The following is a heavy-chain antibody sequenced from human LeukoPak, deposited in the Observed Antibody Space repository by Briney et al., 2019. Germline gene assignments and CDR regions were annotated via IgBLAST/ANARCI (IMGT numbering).Heavy chain of an antibody. CDR1: GFTVSNNY. J-gene: IGHJ4*02. Sequence: GGSLRLSCAASGFTVSNNYMNWVRQAPGKGLEWVSLIYSGGSTYYADSVKGRSTISRDNSKNTLYLQMNSLRAEDTAVYYCARVSVGRWELDYFDYWGQGTLVTVSS. V-gene: IGHV3-53*01. CDR3: ARVSVGRWELDYFDY. D-gene: IGHD1-26*01. CDR2: IYSGGST.